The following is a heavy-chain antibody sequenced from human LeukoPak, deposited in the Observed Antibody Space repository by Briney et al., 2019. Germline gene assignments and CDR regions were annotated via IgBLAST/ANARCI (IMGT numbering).Heavy chain of an antibody. J-gene: IGHJ6*03. V-gene: IGHV3-30*04. CDR3: AKGANYCSSTSCCPWNYYYYYMDV. D-gene: IGHD2-2*01. Sequence: GGSLRLSCAASGFTFSSYAMHWVRQAPGKGLEWVAVISYDGSNKYYADSVKGRFTISRDNSKNTLYLQMNSLRAEDTAVYYCAKGANYCSSTSCCPWNYYYYYMDVWGKGTTVTISS. CDR1: GFTFSSYA. CDR2: ISYDGSNK.